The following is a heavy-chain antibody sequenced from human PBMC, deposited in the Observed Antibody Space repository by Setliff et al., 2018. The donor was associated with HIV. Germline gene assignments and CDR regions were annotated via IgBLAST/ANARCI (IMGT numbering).Heavy chain of an antibody. J-gene: IGHJ4*02. Sequence: PSETLSLTCAVYGGSFSGYYWSWIRQPPGKGLEWIGEINHSGSTNYNPSLKSRVTISVDTSKNQFSLKLSSVTAADTAVFYCARLTTTYYYDSSVYYHPVWGQGTLVTVSS. CDR1: GGSFSGYY. V-gene: IGHV4-34*01. CDR2: INHSGST. D-gene: IGHD3-22*01. CDR3: ARLTTTYYYDSSVYYHPV.